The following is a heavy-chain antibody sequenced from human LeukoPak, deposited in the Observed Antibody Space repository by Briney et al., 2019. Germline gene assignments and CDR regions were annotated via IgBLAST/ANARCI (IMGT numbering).Heavy chain of an antibody. V-gene: IGHV4-39*01. Sequence: PSETLSLTCTVSGGSIRSSYYYWGWIRQPPGKGLEWIGEINHSESTNYNPSLKSRVTISEDTSKNQFSLKLNSVTAADTAVYYCARIGSGWYDAFDIWGQGTMVTVSS. CDR3: ARIGSGWYDAFDI. D-gene: IGHD6-19*01. CDR2: INHSEST. J-gene: IGHJ3*02. CDR1: GGSIRSSYYY.